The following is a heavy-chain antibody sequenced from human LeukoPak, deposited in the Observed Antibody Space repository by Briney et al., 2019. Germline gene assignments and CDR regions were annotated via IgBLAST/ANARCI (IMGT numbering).Heavy chain of an antibody. CDR2: MNPNSGNT. V-gene: IGHV1-8*03. J-gene: IGHJ4*02. CDR1: GYTFTSYD. Sequence: ASVKVSCKASGYTFTSYDINWVRQATGQGLEWMGWMNPNSGNTGYAQKFQGRVTITRNTSISTAYMELSSLRSEDTAVYYCARAHGGNRVYYFDYWGQGTLVTVSS. CDR3: ARAHGGNRVYYFDY. D-gene: IGHD4-23*01.